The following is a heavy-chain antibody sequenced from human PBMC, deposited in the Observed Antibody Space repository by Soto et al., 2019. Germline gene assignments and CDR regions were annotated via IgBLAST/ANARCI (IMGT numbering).Heavy chain of an antibody. CDR1: GCTFSDHY. V-gene: IGHV3-11*06. D-gene: IGHD3-10*01. CDR2: ISSSGSFT. CDR3: ARGRPTYYYYGLDV. J-gene: IGHJ6*02. Sequence: QVQLVESGGGLVRPGGPLRLSCAASGCTFSDHYMSWIRQVPGKGLEWISYISSSGSFTNYADSVKGRFTISRDNGKKSLYLQMNNLTADDTALYYCARGRPTYYYYGLDVWGQGTTVTVS.